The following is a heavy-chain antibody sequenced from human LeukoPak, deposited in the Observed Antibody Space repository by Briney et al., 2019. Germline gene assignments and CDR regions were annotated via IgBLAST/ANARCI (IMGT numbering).Heavy chain of an antibody. CDR2: IKDDGIT. J-gene: IGHJ4*02. CDR3: HPLSYVSN. V-gene: IGHV3-74*01. CDR1: GFTFSSRL. D-gene: IGHD3-22*01. Sequence: GGSLRLSCAVSGFTFSSRLMHWVRQAPGKGLVWVALIKDDGITNYADPVRGRFTASRDDAKNTVYLQMSSLRADDTAVYYCHPLSYVSNWGQGTLVTVSA.